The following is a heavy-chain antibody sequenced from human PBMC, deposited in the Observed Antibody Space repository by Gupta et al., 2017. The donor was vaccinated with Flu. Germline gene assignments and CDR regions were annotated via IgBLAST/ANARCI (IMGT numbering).Heavy chain of an antibody. D-gene: IGHD2-21*02. CDR2: ISADGVAT. CDR1: GFNFRGYA. Sequence: EVQLLESGGGFIQPGGSLRLSCAAASGFNFRGYAMNWFRQAPGKGLEWVSGISADGVATYYLDSVKGRFTISRDTSKNALYLQMDSLRGEDSALYYCARGGWMIGCGADCYVDFWGQGTLVTVSS. J-gene: IGHJ4*02. CDR3: ARGGWMIGCGADCYVDF. V-gene: IGHV3-23*01.